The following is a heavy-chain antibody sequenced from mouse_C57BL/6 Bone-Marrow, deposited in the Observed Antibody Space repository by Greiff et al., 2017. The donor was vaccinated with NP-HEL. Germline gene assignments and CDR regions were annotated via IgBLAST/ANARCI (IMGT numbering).Heavy chain of an antibody. CDR3: ARGKGRLLRPYWYFDV. CDR2: ISYDGSN. V-gene: IGHV3-6*01. D-gene: IGHD1-2*01. J-gene: IGHJ1*03. CDR1: GYSITSGYY. Sequence: EVKLMESGPGLVKPSQSLSLTCSVTGYSITSGYYWNWIRQFPGNKLEWMGYISYDGSNNYNPSLKNRISITRDTSKNQFFLKLNSVTTEDTATYYCARGKGRLLRPYWYFDVWGTGTTVTVSS.